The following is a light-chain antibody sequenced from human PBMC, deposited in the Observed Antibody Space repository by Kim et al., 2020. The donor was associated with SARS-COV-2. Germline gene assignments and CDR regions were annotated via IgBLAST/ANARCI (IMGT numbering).Light chain of an antibody. V-gene: IGKV1-17*03. CDR3: LQHKSYPYT. Sequence: DIQMTQSPSAMSAYVGDRVTITCRASQDISNYLAWFQQRPGKVPQRLIYGASNLQSGVPSRFSGSGFGTEFTLTISTLQPEDLATYYCLQHKSYPYTFGQGTKLEI. CDR1: QDISNY. CDR2: GAS. J-gene: IGKJ2*01.